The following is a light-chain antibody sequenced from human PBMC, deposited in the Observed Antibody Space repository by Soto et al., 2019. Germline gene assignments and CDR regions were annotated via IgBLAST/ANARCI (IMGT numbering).Light chain of an antibody. J-gene: IGLJ2*01. Sequence: QSVLTQPASVSGSPGQSITISCTGTSSDVGGYNYVSWYQQHPGKAPKLMIYEVSNRPSGVSNRFSGSKSGNTASLTISGLQAEDEADYYCSSYTSSSTLGVVFGGWTKRTVL. CDR1: SSDVGGYNY. CDR2: EVS. V-gene: IGLV2-14*01. CDR3: SSYTSSSTLGVV.